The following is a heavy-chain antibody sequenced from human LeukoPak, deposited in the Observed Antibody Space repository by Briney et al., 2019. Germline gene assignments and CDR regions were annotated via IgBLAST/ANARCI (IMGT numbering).Heavy chain of an antibody. CDR2: IMSSGTYI. V-gene: IGHV3-21*01. D-gene: IGHD2-2*01. CDR1: GFTFSYYS. Sequence: GGSLRLSCAASGFTFSYYSVTWVRQAPGKGLEWVSAIMSSGTYIYCADSVKGRFTISRDNAKNSLYLQMNSLRAEDTAVYYCARLREVVIIPAAVDYWGQGTLVTVSS. CDR3: ARLREVVIIPAAVDY. J-gene: IGHJ4*02.